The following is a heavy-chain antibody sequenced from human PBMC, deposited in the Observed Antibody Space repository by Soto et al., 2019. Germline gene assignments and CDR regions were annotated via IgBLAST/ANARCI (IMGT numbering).Heavy chain of an antibody. CDR2: IWYDGSNK. CDR3: ARDRGPHAFDI. CDR1: GFTFSSYG. Sequence: QVQLVESGGGVVQPGRSLRLSCAASGFTFSSYGMHWVRQAPGKGLEWVAVIWYDGSNKDYADSVKGRFTISRDNSKNTLYLQMNSLRAEDTAVYYCARDRGPHAFDIWGQGTMVTVSS. J-gene: IGHJ3*02. D-gene: IGHD1-26*01. V-gene: IGHV3-33*01.